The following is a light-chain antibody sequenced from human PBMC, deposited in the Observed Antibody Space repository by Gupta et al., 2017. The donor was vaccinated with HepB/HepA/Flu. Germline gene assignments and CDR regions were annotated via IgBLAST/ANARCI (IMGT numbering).Light chain of an antibody. CDR2: QDT. CDR1: KLGNKF. CDR3: QAWDSYTVV. Sequence: SFELTQPPSVSVSPGQTASITCSGDKLGNKFAFWYQQKPGQSPVLVMSQDTKRPSGIPERFSGSTSGNTATLTISGTQAMDEADYYCQAWDSYTVVFGGGTTLTVL. V-gene: IGLV3-1*01. J-gene: IGLJ2*01.